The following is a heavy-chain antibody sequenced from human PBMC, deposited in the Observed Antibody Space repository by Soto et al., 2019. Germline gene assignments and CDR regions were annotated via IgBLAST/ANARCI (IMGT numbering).Heavy chain of an antibody. CDR2: IKQDGSET. CDR1: GFIFSDHW. CDR3: AGGTGWLTDK. J-gene: IGHJ4*02. D-gene: IGHD5-18*01. V-gene: IGHV3-7*04. Sequence: EVYLVESGGDLVQPGGSLRLSCAASGFIFSDHWMNWVRQAPGKGLEWVANIKQDGSETKYVETVRGRFTISRDNAKNALYLQRNTLRAEDTAVYYCAGGTGWLTDKWGQGTLVAVSS.